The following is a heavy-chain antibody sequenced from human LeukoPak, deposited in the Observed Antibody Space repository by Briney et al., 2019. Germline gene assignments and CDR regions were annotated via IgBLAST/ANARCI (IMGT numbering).Heavy chain of an antibody. CDR2: INPSAGST. CDR3: AAPGASGFVGNFWSGPLDF. V-gene: IGHV1-46*01. D-gene: IGHD3-3*01. J-gene: IGHJ4*02. Sequence: ASVNVTCRASGYTFTSHYMHWVRHAPGQGLEWMGIINPSAGSTSYPQKFQGRVTMTRDTSTSTVYMELSSLRSEDTAVYYCAAPGASGFVGNFWSGPLDFWGQGTLVTVSS. CDR1: GYTFTSHY.